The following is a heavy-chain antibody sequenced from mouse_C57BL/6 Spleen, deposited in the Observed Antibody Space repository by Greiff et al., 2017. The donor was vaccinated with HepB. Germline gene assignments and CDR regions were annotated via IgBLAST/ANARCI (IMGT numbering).Heavy chain of an antibody. J-gene: IGHJ4*01. CDR1: GYTFTDYN. CDR3: ARLVPFYYAMDY. CDR2: INPNNGGT. Sequence: VQLQQSGPELVKPGASVKIPCKASGYTFTDYNMDWVKQSHGKSLEWIGDINPNNGGTIYNQKFKGKATLTVDKFSSTAYMELRSLTSEDTAVYYCARLVPFYYAMDYWGQGTSVTVSS. V-gene: IGHV1-18*01.